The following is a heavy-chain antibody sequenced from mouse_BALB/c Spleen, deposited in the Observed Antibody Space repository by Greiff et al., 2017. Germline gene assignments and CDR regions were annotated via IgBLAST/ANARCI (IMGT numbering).Heavy chain of an antibody. V-gene: IGHV1S56*01. CDR3: ARAYYGSSFYAMDD. CDR2: IYPGNVNT. D-gene: IGHD1-1*01. CDR1: GYTFTSYY. J-gene: IGHJ4*01. Sequence: QVQLQQSGPELVKPGASVRISCKASGYTFTSYYIHWVKQRPGQGLEWIGWIYPGNVNTKYNEKFKGKATLTADKSSSTAYMQLSSLTSEDSAVYFCARAYYGSSFYAMDDWGQGTAVTVSS.